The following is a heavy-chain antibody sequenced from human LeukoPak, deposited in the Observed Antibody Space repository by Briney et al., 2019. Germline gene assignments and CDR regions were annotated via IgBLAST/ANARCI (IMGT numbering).Heavy chain of an antibody. CDR3: ARGYGAFVDY. J-gene: IGHJ4*02. CDR2: VKTDGSSV. Sequence: GGSLSLSCAASGFTFSSHWMHWVRQAQGKGLMWVSRVKTDGSSVSYADSVKGRFTISRDNAKNTLYLQMNSLGAGDTAVYYCARGYGAFVDYWGQGTLVTVSS. V-gene: IGHV3-74*01. CDR1: GFTFSSHW. D-gene: IGHD4/OR15-4a*01.